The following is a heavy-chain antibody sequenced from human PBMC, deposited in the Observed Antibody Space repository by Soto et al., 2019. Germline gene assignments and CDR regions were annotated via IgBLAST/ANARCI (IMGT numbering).Heavy chain of an antibody. CDR3: ERYYCSSGTCYSFDY. V-gene: IGHV4-59*01. CDR2: IFYNGRT. J-gene: IGHJ4*02. Sequence: SETLSLTCTVSGGSISGYYWSWIRQTPGKGLEWIGYIFYNGRTSYNPSLKSRVFFSVDTSKNQFSLRLTSVTAADTAVYYCERYYCSSGTCYSFDYWGQGTLVTVSS. CDR1: GGSISGYY. D-gene: IGHD2-2*01.